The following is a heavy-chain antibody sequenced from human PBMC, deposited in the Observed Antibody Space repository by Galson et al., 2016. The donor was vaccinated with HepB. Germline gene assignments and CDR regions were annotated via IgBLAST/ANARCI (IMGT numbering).Heavy chain of an antibody. V-gene: IGHV4-59*08. D-gene: IGHD2-21*02. Sequence: SETLSLTCTVSGVSISDYYWSWIRQSPGKGLEWIGYVSHSGDTSYNPSLKRRVTMSVDTSKNQFSLNLSSVTAADSAVYYCARHDSAIFHHWGPGTLVTVSS. CDR1: GVSISDYY. CDR3: ARHDSAIFHH. J-gene: IGHJ1*01. CDR2: VSHSGDT.